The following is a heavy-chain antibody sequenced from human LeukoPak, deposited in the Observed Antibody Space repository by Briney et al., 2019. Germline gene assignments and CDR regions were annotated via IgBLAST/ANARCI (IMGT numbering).Heavy chain of an antibody. J-gene: IGHJ3*02. CDR1: GFTFSDYA. Sequence: GGSLRLSCAASGFTFSDYAMNWVRQAPGKGLEWVSAVSGSGDSTYYADSVKGRFTISRDNAKNSLYLQMNSLRAEDTAVYYCARDPQLSLASDFDIWGQGTMVTVSS. V-gene: IGHV3-23*01. CDR3: ARDPQLSLASDFDI. CDR2: VSGSGDST. D-gene: IGHD3-10*01.